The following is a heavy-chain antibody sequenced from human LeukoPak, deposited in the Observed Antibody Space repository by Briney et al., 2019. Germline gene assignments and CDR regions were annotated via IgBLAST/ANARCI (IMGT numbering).Heavy chain of an antibody. CDR3: ALNGDVASRGNNWFDP. V-gene: IGHV1-69*06. CDR2: VIPIFERT. J-gene: IGHJ5*02. Sequence: SVQVSCKASGDTFTNSVIAWVRQTPGQGLEWMGGVIPIFERTDYAKRFQSRVTVTADKSTNTAYMELRSLTYEDTAVYYCALNGDVASRGNNWFDPWGQGTLVTVSS. D-gene: IGHD7-27*01. CDR1: GDTFTNSV.